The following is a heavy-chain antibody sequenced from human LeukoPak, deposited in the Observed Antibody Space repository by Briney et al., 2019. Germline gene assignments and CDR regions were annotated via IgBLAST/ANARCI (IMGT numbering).Heavy chain of an antibody. CDR1: GFTFSSYA. Sequence: GGSLRLSCAASGFTFSSYAMSWVRQAPGKGLEWVSAISGSGGSTYYADSVKGRFTISRDNSKNTLCLQMNSLRAEDTAVYYCAKDQVYYGSGSCFDYWGQGTLVTVSS. CDR3: AKDQVYYGSGSCFDY. J-gene: IGHJ4*02. CDR2: ISGSGGST. V-gene: IGHV3-23*01. D-gene: IGHD3-10*01.